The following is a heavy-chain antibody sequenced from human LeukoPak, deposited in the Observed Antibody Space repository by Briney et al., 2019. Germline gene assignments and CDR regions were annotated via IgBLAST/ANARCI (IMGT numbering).Heavy chain of an antibody. CDR3: AKDRFSGYDAVGDAFDI. D-gene: IGHD5-12*01. J-gene: IGHJ3*02. CDR1: GFTFSSYA. V-gene: IGHV3-23*01. CDR2: ISGSGGST. Sequence: GGSLRLSCAASGFTFSSYAMSWVRQAPGKGLEWVSAISGSGGSTYYADSVKGRFTISRDNSKNTLYLQMNSLRAEDTAVYHCAKDRFSGYDAVGDAFDIWGQGTMVTVSS.